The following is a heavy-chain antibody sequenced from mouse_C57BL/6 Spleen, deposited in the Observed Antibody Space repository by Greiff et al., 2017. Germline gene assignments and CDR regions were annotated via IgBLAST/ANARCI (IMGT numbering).Heavy chain of an antibody. V-gene: IGHV14-2*01. CDR3: ARDGYYGSSYVVAY. CDR1: GFNIKDYY. Sequence: VQLQPSGAELVKPGASVKLSCTASGFNIKDYYMHWVKQRTEQGREWIGRLDPEGGEHKYATKFQGKATITADTSSNTAYLQLSSLTSEDTAVYYCARDGYYGSSYVVAYWGRGTLVTVSA. J-gene: IGHJ3*01. CDR2: LDPEGGEH. D-gene: IGHD1-1*01.